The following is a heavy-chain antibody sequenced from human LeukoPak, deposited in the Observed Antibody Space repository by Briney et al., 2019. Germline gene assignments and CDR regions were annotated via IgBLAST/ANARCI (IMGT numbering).Heavy chain of an antibody. V-gene: IGHV3-30*02. J-gene: IGHJ4*02. CDR2: IRYNGSNK. CDR3: AKDDYGDFSFDY. CDR1: GFTFSSYG. D-gene: IGHD4-17*01. Sequence: GGSLRLSCAASGFTFSSYGMHWVRQAPGKGLEWVAFIRYNGSNKYYADSVKGRFTISRDNSKNTLYLQMNSLRAEDTAVYYCAKDDYGDFSFDYWGQGTLVTVSS.